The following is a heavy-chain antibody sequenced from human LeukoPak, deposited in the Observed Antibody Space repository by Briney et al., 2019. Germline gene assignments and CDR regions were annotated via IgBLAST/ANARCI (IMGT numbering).Heavy chain of an antibody. D-gene: IGHD7-27*01. V-gene: IGHV4-59*12. CDR3: ARDSRLLGMGDY. Sequence: SETLSLTCTVSGGSFSSYYWSWIRQPPGRELEWIGYIYYTGSTNYNPSLKSRVTISVDTSKNQFSLKLSSVTAADTAVYYCARDSRLLGMGDYWGQGTLVTVSS. J-gene: IGHJ4*02. CDR1: GGSFSSYY. CDR2: IYYTGST.